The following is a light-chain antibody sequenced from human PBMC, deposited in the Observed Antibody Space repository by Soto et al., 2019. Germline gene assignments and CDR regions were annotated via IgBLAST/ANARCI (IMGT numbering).Light chain of an antibody. Sequence: EIVLTQSPGTLSLSPGERATLSCRASQSVTSNYLAWYQQRPGQAPRLLIFGASIKATGLPDRFSGSGSGTDFTLTISRLEPEDFAVYYCQQYGRSPGTFGQGTKVEI. CDR1: QSVTSNY. CDR3: QQYGRSPGT. J-gene: IGKJ1*01. CDR2: GAS. V-gene: IGKV3-20*01.